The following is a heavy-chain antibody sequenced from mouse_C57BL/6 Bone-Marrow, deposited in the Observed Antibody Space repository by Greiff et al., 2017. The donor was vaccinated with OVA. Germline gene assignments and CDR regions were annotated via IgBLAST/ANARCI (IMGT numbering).Heavy chain of an antibody. Sequence: EVKLVESGGDLVKPGGSLKLSCAASGFTFSSYGMSWVRQTPAKRLEWVATISSGGSYTYYPDSVKGRCTISRDNAKNTLYLQMSGLKSEDTAMYYCARRGLGRGFAYWGQGTLVTVSA. CDR2: ISSGGSYT. CDR1: GFTFSSYG. J-gene: IGHJ3*01. V-gene: IGHV5-6*01. D-gene: IGHD4-1*01. CDR3: ARRGLGRGFAY.